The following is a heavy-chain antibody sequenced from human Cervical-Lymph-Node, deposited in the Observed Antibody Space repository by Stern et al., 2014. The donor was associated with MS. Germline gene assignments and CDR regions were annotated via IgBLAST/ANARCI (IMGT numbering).Heavy chain of an antibody. J-gene: IGHJ6*02. Sequence: QVQLGQSGAEVKKPGSSVKVSCKASGDTFSYFGLTWVRQAPGQGLEWMGGIIPILGSANYAQKFQGRVTITADESTRTAYMELRSLRSEDTAVYYCARGPDHWSGDRFFYDGMDVWGQGTKVIVSS. V-gene: IGHV1-69*01. CDR2: IIPILGSA. D-gene: IGHD3-3*01. CDR3: ARGPDHWSGDRFFYDGMDV. CDR1: GDTFSYFG.